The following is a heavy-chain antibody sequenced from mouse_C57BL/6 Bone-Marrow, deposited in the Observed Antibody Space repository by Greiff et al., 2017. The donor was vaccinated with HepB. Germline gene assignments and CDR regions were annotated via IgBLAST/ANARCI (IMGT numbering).Heavy chain of an antibody. D-gene: IGHD1-1*01. CDR2: INPSTGGT. V-gene: IGHV1-42*01. Sequence: VQLKQSGPELVKPGASVKISCEASGYSFTGYYMNWVKQSPEKSLEWIGEINPSTGGTTYNQKFKGKATLTVDKSSSTAYMQLKSLTSEDSAVYYCARYGGSSYEDYFDYWGQGTTLTVSS. CDR3: ARYGGSSYEDYFDY. J-gene: IGHJ2*01. CDR1: GYSFTGYY.